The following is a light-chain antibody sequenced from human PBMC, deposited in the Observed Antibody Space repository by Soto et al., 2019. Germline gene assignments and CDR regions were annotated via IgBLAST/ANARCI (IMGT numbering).Light chain of an antibody. V-gene: IGKV3-11*01. Sequence: EIVLTQSPATLSLSPGDRATLSCRASQSVGSYLGWYQQRPGQAPRLLIYDASNRATGIPARFSGSGSGTDFTPTIGSLEPEDFAVYYCQQRSDWPSTFGGGTKVEIK. CDR2: DAS. J-gene: IGKJ4*01. CDR3: QQRSDWPST. CDR1: QSVGSY.